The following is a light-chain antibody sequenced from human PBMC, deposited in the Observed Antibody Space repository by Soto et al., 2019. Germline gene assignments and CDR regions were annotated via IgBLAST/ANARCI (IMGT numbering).Light chain of an antibody. CDR2: WAS. CDR3: QQYYDTPYT. V-gene: IGKV4-1*01. Sequence: DIVLTQSPDSLAVSLGERAAINCKSSQTVVYSTSSQSYLAWYQQKPGQPPKLLIYWASTRESGVPDRFIGSGSGTDFTLTINNLQAEDVAVSYCQQYYDTPYTFGQGTKLVMK. J-gene: IGKJ2*01. CDR1: QTVVYSTSSQSY.